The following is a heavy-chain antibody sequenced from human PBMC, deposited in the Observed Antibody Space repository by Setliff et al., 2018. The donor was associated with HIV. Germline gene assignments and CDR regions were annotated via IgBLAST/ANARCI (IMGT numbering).Heavy chain of an antibody. V-gene: IGHV4-34*01. D-gene: IGHD1-1*01. Sequence: PSETLSLTCAVSGGSFSDYSWTWLRQPPGKALEWIGHINDNGGANYNPSLTTRATISVATPKNQFFLELTPVTAADTAVYYCARGRYNGDSYSGGFYYFDHWGQGSLVTVS. CDR2: INDNGGA. CDR1: GGSFSDYS. CDR3: ARGRYNGDSYSGGFYYFDH. J-gene: IGHJ4*02.